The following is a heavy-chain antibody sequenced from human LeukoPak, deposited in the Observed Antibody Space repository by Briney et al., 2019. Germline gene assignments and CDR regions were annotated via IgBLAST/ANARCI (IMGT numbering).Heavy chain of an antibody. Sequence: KPSETLSLTCTVSGGSISSYYWSWIRQPPGKGLEWIGYIYYSGSTNYNPSLKSRVTISVDTSKNQFSLKLSSVTAADTAVYYCARGDLYCSGGSRSDYWGQGTLVTVSS. CDR1: GGSISSYY. J-gene: IGHJ4*02. CDR2: IYYSGST. V-gene: IGHV4-59*01. D-gene: IGHD2-15*01. CDR3: ARGDLYCSGGSRSDY.